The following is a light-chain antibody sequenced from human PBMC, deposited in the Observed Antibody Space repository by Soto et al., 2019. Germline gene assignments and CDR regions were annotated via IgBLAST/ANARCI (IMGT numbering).Light chain of an antibody. CDR2: GAS. Sequence: EIVLTQSPGTLSLSPGERATLSCRASQTVGSSFLAWFQHKPGQAPRLLIYGASTRATGIPDRFSGSGSGTDFTLTISRLEPEDFAMYYCQQYGSSLLTFGGGTKVDIK. CDR3: QQYGSSLLT. J-gene: IGKJ4*01. CDR1: QTVGSSF. V-gene: IGKV3-20*01.